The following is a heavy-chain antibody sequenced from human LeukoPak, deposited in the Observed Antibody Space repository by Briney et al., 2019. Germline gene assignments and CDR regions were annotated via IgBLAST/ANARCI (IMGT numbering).Heavy chain of an antibody. CDR2: IYYSGST. D-gene: IGHD3-22*01. Sequence: SETLSLTCTVSGGSISSYYWSWIRQPPGKGLEWIGYIYYSGSTNYNPSLKSRVTISVDTSKNQFSLELTSVTAADTAVYFCAGDGPHDSGPFDFWGQGTLVTVSS. V-gene: IGHV4-59*12. CDR3: AGDGPHDSGPFDF. J-gene: IGHJ3*01. CDR1: GGSISSYY.